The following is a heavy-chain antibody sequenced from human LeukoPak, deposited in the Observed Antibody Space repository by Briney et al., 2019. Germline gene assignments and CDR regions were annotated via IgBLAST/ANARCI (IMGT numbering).Heavy chain of an antibody. Sequence: SETLSLTCAVYGGSFSGYYWSWIRQPPGKGLEWIGEINHSGSTNYNPSLKSRVTISVDTSKNQFSLKLSSVTAADTAVYYCARGHTIFGVVIIPSYYYYYGMDVWGQGTTVTVSS. CDR2: INHSGST. V-gene: IGHV4-34*01. D-gene: IGHD3-3*01. J-gene: IGHJ6*02. CDR3: ARGHTIFGVVIIPSYYYYYGMDV. CDR1: GGSFSGYY.